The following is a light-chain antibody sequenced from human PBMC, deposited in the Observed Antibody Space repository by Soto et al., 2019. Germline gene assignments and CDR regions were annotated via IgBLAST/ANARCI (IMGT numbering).Light chain of an antibody. V-gene: IGKV1-5*03. J-gene: IGKJ1*01. CDR1: QSISVW. Sequence: DIQMTRSPSTLSASVGDMVTITCRASQSISVWLAWYQKKVGKAPNLLIYKASRLESGVPSRLRGSGSETEFTITISGMKPGDSATYYCQQYNSYSPTFGQGTKVDI. CDR2: KAS. CDR3: QQYNSYSPT.